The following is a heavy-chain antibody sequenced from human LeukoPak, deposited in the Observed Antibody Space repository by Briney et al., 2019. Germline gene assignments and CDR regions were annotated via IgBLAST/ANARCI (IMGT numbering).Heavy chain of an antibody. CDR2: IYYSGST. Sequence: SETLSLTCTVSGGSISSYYWSWIRQPPGKGLEWIGYIYYSGSTNYNPSLKSRVTISVDTSKNQFSLKLSSVTAADTAVYYCARVKEGAAGTFDYWGQGTLVTVSS. CDR1: GGSISSYY. CDR3: ARVKEGAAGTFDY. D-gene: IGHD6-13*01. V-gene: IGHV4-59*01. J-gene: IGHJ4*02.